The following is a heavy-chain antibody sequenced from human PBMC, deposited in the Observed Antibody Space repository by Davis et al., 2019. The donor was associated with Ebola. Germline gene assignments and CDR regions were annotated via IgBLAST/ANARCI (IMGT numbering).Heavy chain of an antibody. D-gene: IGHD2-21*01. V-gene: IGHV1-46*01. CDR2: INCSGGGK. CDR1: GYTFTGYW. J-gene: IGHJ5*01. CDR3: ARAPGCAGGDCAGYNWFDS. Sequence: ASVKVSCKASGYTFTGYWMHWVRQAPGQGLEWMGIINCSGGGKTYAQKFQGRVTMTRDTSTNTVDMELSSLTSEDTAVYYCARAPGCAGGDCAGYNWFDSWGQGTLVTVPS.